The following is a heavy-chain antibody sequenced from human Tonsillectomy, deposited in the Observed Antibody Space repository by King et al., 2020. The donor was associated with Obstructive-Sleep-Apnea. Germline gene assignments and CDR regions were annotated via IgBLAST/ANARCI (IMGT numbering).Heavy chain of an antibody. CDR1: GGSISSGDYY. CDR2: IYYSGST. Sequence: QLQESGQGLVKPSQTLSLTCTVSGGSISSGDYYWSWIRQPPGKGLEWIGYIYYSGSTSYNPSLKSRLTISADTSKNQFSLKLSSVTAADTAVYYCARSDYFDTSGYLVWGQGTLVTVSS. D-gene: IGHD3-22*01. CDR3: ARSDYFDTSGYLV. J-gene: IGHJ4*02. V-gene: IGHV4-30-4*01.